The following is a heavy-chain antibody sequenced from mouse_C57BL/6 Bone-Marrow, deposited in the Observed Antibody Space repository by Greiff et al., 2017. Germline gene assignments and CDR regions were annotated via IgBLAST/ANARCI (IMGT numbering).Heavy chain of an antibody. CDR2: IWRGGST. Sequence: QVQLQQSGPGLVQPSQSLSITCTVSGFSLTSYGVHWVRQSPGKGLEWLGVIWRGGSTDYNAAFMSRLSITKDNSKRQVFYKMNSLQADDSAIDYCAKNSDYSIYYFDYWGQGTTLTVSS. CDR3: AKNSDYSIYYFDY. J-gene: IGHJ2*01. D-gene: IGHD2-5*01. CDR1: GFSLTSYG. V-gene: IGHV2-5*01.